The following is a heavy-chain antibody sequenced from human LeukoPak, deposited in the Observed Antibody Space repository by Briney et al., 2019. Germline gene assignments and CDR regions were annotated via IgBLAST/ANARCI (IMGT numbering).Heavy chain of an antibody. J-gene: IGHJ4*02. Sequence: SETLSLTCTVSGGSVSRGSHYWSWIRQPPGKRLEWIGYINDSGSTSYNPSLKSRVTISVDTSQNQFSLKLTSVTAAATAVYYCARAVVLYYFDYWGQGTLVTVSS. V-gene: IGHV4-61*01. CDR3: ARAVVLYYFDY. D-gene: IGHD3-22*01. CDR2: INDSGST. CDR1: GGSVSRGSHY.